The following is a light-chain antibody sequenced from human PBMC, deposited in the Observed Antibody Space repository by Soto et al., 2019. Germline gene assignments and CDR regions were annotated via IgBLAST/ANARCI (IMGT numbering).Light chain of an antibody. J-gene: IGLJ2*01. V-gene: IGLV2-8*01. CDR1: SSDVGTYNY. CDR2: EVS. Sequence: QSALTQPPSASGSPGQSITISCTGTSSDVGTYNYVSWYQQHPGKAPKLIIYEVSERYSGVPDRFSGSKSGNTASLTVSGLQAEDEADYYCTSYGGSDNLIFGGGTKLTV. CDR3: TSYGGSDNLI.